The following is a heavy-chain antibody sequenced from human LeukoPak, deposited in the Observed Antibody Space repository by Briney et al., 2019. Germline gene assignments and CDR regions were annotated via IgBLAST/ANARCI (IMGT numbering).Heavy chain of an antibody. Sequence: GGSLRLSCAASGFTFSSYSMNWARQAPGKGLEWVSSISSSSSYIYYADSVKGRFTISRDNAKNSLYLQMNSLRAEDTAVYYCARGADSSGYYYGPNNWFDPWGQGTLVTVSS. CDR1: GFTFSSYS. J-gene: IGHJ5*02. V-gene: IGHV3-21*01. CDR3: ARGADSSGYYYGPNNWFDP. D-gene: IGHD3-22*01. CDR2: ISSSSSYI.